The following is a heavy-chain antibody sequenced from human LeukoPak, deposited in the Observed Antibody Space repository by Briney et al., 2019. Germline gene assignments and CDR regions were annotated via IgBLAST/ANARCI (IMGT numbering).Heavy chain of an antibody. Sequence: GASVKVSCKASGYTFNRYGISWVRQAPGQGLEWMGWIGSYNGNTNYAQKFQGRVTITADKSTSTAYMELSSLRSEDTAVYYCATLEVLRYFDWFPAFDIWGQGTMVTVSS. V-gene: IGHV1-18*01. D-gene: IGHD3-9*01. CDR1: GYTFNRYG. CDR2: IGSYNGNT. CDR3: ATLEVLRYFDWFPAFDI. J-gene: IGHJ3*02.